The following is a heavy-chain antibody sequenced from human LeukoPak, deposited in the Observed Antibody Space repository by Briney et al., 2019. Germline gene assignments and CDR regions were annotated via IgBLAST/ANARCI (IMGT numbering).Heavy chain of an antibody. V-gene: IGHV3-11*03. CDR1: GFSFRDDY. CDR3: ARQPSCQNFDS. D-gene: IGHD2-15*01. Sequence: GGSLRLSCAASGFSFRDDYMSWIRQAPGKGLEWLSYISISSTYTKYADSVKGRFTISRDNAKSSLYLQMNSLREEDTAVYYCARQPSCQNFDSWGQGTLVTVSS. CDR2: ISISSTYT. J-gene: IGHJ4*02.